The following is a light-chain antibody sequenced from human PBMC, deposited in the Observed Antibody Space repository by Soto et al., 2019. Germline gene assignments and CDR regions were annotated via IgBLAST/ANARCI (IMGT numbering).Light chain of an antibody. Sequence: EIVLTQSPGTLSLSPGERATLSCWASQSVTNSYLAWYQQKPGQAPRLLIYGASSRATGIPDRFSGSGSGTDFTLTISRLEPEDFAVYYCQQYGTSRLTFGGGTKVEIK. CDR3: QQYGTSRLT. J-gene: IGKJ4*01. CDR1: QSVTNSY. CDR2: GAS. V-gene: IGKV3-20*01.